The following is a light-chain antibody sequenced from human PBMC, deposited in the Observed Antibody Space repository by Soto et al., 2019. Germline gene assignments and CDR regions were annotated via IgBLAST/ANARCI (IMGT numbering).Light chain of an antibody. J-gene: IGKJ2*01. CDR2: YAS. V-gene: IGKV3-11*01. Sequence: EIVLTQSPATLSVSPGERATLSCRASQSIRSNLAWYQQKPGQAPRLLIYYASNRATGIPARFSGSGSGTDFTLTISSLEPEDFAVYYCQQRSNWPPVYTFGQGTKVDIK. CDR1: QSIRSN. CDR3: QQRSNWPPVYT.